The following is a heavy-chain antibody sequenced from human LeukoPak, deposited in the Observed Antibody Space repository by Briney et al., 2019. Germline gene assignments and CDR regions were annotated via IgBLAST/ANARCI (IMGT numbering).Heavy chain of an antibody. D-gene: IGHD1-26*01. J-gene: IGHJ4*02. CDR3: ATDLSQRYYSD. Sequence: GGSLRLSCAASGFTFSNVWMDWVRQAPGKGLEWVGLIKRKTNGGATEYAAPVEGRFVISRDDSKNTLYLQMNSLKTEDTAVYYCATDLSQRYYSDWGQGTLVTVSS. CDR2: IKRKTNGGAT. V-gene: IGHV3-15*01. CDR1: GFTFSNVW.